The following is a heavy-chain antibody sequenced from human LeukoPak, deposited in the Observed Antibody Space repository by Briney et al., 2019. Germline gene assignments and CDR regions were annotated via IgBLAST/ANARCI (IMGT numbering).Heavy chain of an antibody. CDR2: INSDGSST. CDR3: ARDFYVGYYFDY. D-gene: IGHD5/OR15-5a*01. Sequence: GGSLRLSCAASGFTFSSYWMHWVRQAPGKGLVWVSRINSDGSSTSYADFVKGRFTISRDNAKNTLYLQMNSLRAGDTAVYYCARDFYVGYYFDYWGQGTLVTVSS. J-gene: IGHJ4*02. V-gene: IGHV3-74*01. CDR1: GFTFSSYW.